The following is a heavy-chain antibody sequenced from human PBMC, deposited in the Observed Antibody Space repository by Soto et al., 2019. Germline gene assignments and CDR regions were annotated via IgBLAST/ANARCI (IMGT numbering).Heavy chain of an antibody. V-gene: IGHV1-69*04. D-gene: IGHD3-10*01. Sequence: SVKVSCKASGYTFTSYGISWVRQAPGQGLEWIGRIIPILGIANYAQKFQGRVTITADKSTSTAYMELSSLRSEDTAVYYCARENKSMVRGVIAHYFDYWGQGTLVTVSS. J-gene: IGHJ4*02. CDR1: GYTFTSYG. CDR2: IIPILGIA. CDR3: ARENKSMVRGVIAHYFDY.